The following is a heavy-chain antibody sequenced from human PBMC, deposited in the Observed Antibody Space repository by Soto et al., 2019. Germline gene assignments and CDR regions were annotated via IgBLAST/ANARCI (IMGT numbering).Heavy chain of an antibody. CDR1: GFTFSSHE. Sequence: GGTLRLSCVVSGFTFSSHEMKWVRQAPGKGPERVSKISESGCTTSYADSVKGRFTISRDNARDSLYLHMDSLRAEDTAVYYCARDRSVIFAVPPYGMDVWGQGTTVTVSS. J-gene: IGHJ6*02. V-gene: IGHV3-48*03. CDR2: ISESGCTT. CDR3: ARDRSVIFAVPPYGMDV. D-gene: IGHD3-3*01.